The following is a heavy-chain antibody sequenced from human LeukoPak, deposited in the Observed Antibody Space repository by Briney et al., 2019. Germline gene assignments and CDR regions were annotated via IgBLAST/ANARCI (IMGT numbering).Heavy chain of an antibody. V-gene: IGHV3-53*01. CDR3: AREDYDSSGYLTFDP. CDR2: IYSGGST. CDR1: GFTFSTYA. D-gene: IGHD3-22*01. Sequence: PGGSLRLSCAASGFTFSTYAMSWVRQAPGKGLEWVSVIYSGGSTYYADSVKGRFTISRDNSKNTLYLQMNSLRAEDTAVYYCAREDYDSSGYLTFDPWGQGTLVTVSS. J-gene: IGHJ5*02.